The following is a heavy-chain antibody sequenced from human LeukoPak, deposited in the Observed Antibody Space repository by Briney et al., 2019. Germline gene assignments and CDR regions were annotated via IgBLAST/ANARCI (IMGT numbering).Heavy chain of an antibody. Sequence: ASVKVSCKASGYTFTRYAMNWLRQAPGQGLEWMGWINPNTGNPTYAQAFTGRFVFSLDTSVSTAYLQISSLNTEDTAVYYCAIDQPVAGVSNFDSWGQEPWSPSPQ. CDR3: AIDQPVAGVSNFDS. J-gene: IGHJ4*01. D-gene: IGHD6-19*01. V-gene: IGHV7-4-1*02. CDR2: INPNTGNP. CDR1: GYTFTRYA.